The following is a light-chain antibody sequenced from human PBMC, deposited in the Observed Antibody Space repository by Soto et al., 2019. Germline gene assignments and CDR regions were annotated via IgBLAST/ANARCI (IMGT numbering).Light chain of an antibody. V-gene: IGLV2-14*01. Sequence: QSVLTQPASVSGSPGQSITISCTGTSSDVGGYNSVSWYQQHPGKAPKLMIYEVSNRPSGVSDRFSGSKSGNKASLIISNLEAEDESDYYCGSYTSTDTPFVFGTGTKVTVL. CDR2: EVS. CDR3: GSYTSTDTPFV. CDR1: SSDVGGYNS. J-gene: IGLJ1*01.